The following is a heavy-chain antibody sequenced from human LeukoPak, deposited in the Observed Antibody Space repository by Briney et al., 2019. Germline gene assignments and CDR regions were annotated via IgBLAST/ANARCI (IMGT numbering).Heavy chain of an antibody. D-gene: IGHD3-9*01. CDR1: GGSIISYY. V-gene: IGHV4-4*09. Sequence: PSETLSLTCTVSGGSIISYYWSWIRQPPGKGLEWIGYIYTSGSTNYNPSLKSRVTISVDTSKNQFSLKLSSVTAADTAVYYCARHGYYDISTGPPYYFDYWGQGTLGTVSS. J-gene: IGHJ4*02. CDR2: IYTSGST. CDR3: ARHGYYDISTGPPYYFDY.